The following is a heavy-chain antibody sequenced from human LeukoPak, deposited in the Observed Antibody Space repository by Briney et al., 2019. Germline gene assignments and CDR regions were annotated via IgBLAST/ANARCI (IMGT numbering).Heavy chain of an antibody. D-gene: IGHD6-19*01. V-gene: IGHV3-30*04. CDR3: ARAGDSSGWYWRGSRTRRNVRQYNWFDP. CDR2: ISYDGSNK. J-gene: IGHJ5*02. Sequence: PGRSLRLSCAASGSTFSSYAMHWVREAPGKGLEWVAVISYDGSNKYYADSVKGRFTISRDNSKNTLYLQMNSLRAEDTAVYYCARAGDSSGWYWRGSRTRRNVRQYNWFDPWGQGTLVTVSS. CDR1: GSTFSSYA.